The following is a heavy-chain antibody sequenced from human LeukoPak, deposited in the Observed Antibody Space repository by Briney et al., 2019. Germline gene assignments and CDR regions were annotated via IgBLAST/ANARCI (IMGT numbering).Heavy chain of an antibody. V-gene: IGHV3-23*01. D-gene: IGHD6-19*01. J-gene: IGHJ4*02. CDR2: ISGGGGST. CDR1: GFTFNNYA. Sequence: GGSLRLSCAASGFTFNNYAMNWVRQAPGKGLEWVSSISGGGGSTYYADSVKGRFTISRDNSKNTLYLQMNSLRAEDTAVYYCAKGEAAVAYRIKFDYWGQGTLVTVSS. CDR3: AKGEAAVAYRIKFDY.